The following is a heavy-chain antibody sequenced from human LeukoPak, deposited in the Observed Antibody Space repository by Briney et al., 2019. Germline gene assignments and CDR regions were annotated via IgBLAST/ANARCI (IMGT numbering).Heavy chain of an antibody. D-gene: IGHD3-10*01. CDR1: GYSITSSSW. J-gene: IGHJ4*02. V-gene: IGHV4-28*01. CDR3: ARKENVYYYFDY. Sequence: LDTLSLTCAVSGYSITSSSWWGWIRQPPGKGLEWIGYIYHSGTTYYNPSLQSRVTMSVDTSKNQFSLKLSSVTAVDTAVYYCARKENVYYYFDYWGQGTLVTVSS. CDR2: IYHSGTT.